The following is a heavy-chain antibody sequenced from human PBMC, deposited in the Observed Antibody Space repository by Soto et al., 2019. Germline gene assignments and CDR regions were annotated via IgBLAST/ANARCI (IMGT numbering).Heavy chain of an antibody. Sequence: GESLKISCKGSGYSFTSYWIGLVRPMPGKGLEWMGIIYPGDYDIRYSPSFQGQVTISADKSISTAYIQWSSLKASDTAKYYCVIQPSNGQWFLRGEGTTFTASS. J-gene: IGHJ6*04. CDR3: VIQPSNGQWFL. CDR2: IYPGDYDI. D-gene: IGHD3-22*01. CDR1: GYSFTSYW. V-gene: IGHV5-51*01.